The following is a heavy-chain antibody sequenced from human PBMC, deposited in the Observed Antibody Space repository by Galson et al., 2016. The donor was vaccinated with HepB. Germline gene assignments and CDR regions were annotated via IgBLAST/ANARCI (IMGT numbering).Heavy chain of an antibody. CDR1: GDSVSSKTVA. D-gene: IGHD6-19*01. V-gene: IGHV6-1*01. Sequence: CAISGDSVSSKTVAWNWIRQSPSRGLEWLGGTYSRSRWHTDYAPSMKSRITISSDPSKNQFSLPLNSVTPEDTAVYYCVRAATTLRSGWKTLAPRFYYSGMDVWGQGTTVTVSS. CDR2: TYSRSRWHT. CDR3: VRAATTLRSGWKTLAPRFYYSGMDV. J-gene: IGHJ6*02.